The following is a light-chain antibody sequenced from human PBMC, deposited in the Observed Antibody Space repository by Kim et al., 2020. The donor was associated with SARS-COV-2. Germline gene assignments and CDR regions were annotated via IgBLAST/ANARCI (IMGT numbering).Light chain of an antibody. CDR2: KAS. J-gene: IGKJ1*01. V-gene: IGKV1-5*03. CDR3: QQDNVYSPWA. Sequence: DIQMTQSPFTLSASVGDIVTITCRASQSINTYLAWYQQKPGKGPKLLIYKASTLDSGVPSRFSGSGSGAEFTLTISSLQPDDFATYYRQQDNVYSPWAFGQGTKVESK. CDR1: QSINTY.